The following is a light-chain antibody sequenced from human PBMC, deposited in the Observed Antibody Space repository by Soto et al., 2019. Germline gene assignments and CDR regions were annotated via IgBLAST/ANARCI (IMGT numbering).Light chain of an antibody. CDR1: SSNIGGNS. Sequence: QPVVTQPPAVSAAPVQSVTTPCSGSSSNIGGNSVSWYQQRPGTAPKLPIYDDDKRPSGIPDRFSGSKSGTSATLGITGFQTGDEADYYCGSWDSSLSAYVFGTGTKSPS. CDR3: GSWDSSLSAYV. J-gene: IGLJ1*01. CDR2: DDD. V-gene: IGLV1-51*01.